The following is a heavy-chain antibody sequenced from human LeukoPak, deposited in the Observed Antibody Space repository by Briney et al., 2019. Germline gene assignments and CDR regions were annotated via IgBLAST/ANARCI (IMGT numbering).Heavy chain of an antibody. J-gene: IGHJ4*02. CDR3: ARVVGWSIVGAPTHFDD. Sequence: SETLSLTCTVSGGSISSSGYYWGWIRQPPGKGLEWIGNIYYSGSTYYNSSLKSRVTISVDTSNNQFSLRLSSLTAADTAMYYCARVVGWSIVGAPTHFDDWGQGTRVTVSS. CDR2: IYYSGST. V-gene: IGHV4-39*07. D-gene: IGHD1-26*01. CDR1: GGSISSSGYY.